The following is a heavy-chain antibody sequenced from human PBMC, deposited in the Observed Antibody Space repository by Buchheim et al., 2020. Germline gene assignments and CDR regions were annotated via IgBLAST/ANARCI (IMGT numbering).Heavy chain of an antibody. CDR1: GFTFSSYG. CDR3: AKPYYYDSSGYYYNAEYFQH. V-gene: IGHV3-30*18. J-gene: IGHJ1*01. Sequence: QVQLVESGGGVVQPGRSLRLSCAASGFTFSSYGMHWVRQAPGKGLEWVAVISYDGSNKYYADSVKGRFTISRDNSKNTLYLQMNSLRAEDTAVYYCAKPYYYDSSGYYYNAEYFQHWGQGTL. D-gene: IGHD3-22*01. CDR2: ISYDGSNK.